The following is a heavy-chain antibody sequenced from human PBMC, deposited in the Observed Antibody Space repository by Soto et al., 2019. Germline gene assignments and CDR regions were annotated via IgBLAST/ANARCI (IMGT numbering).Heavy chain of an antibody. D-gene: IGHD1-1*01. CDR2: ISPYNGTT. V-gene: IGHV1-18*04. J-gene: IGHJ6*02. CDR1: GYTFTTYG. CDR3: ARDGERDTGLNFYYYLHGMDA. Sequence: VASVKVSCKASGYTFTTYGISWVRQAPGQRLEWMGWISPYNGTTKYAEKFQGEMTMTTDTATSTAYMDLRSLRSDDTAVYYCARDGERDTGLNFYYYLHGMDAWGQGTRVTVSS.